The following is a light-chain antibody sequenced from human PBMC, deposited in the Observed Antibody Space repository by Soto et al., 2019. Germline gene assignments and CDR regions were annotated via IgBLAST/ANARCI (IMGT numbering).Light chain of an antibody. J-gene: IGLJ2*01. CDR1: IGRYNY. CDR2: EVS. Sequence: QSALTQPASVSGSPGQSITISCTGAIGRYNYVSWYQQHPGKAPKLIIYEVSSRPSGVSNRFSGSKSGNTASLTISGLQADDEADYYCSSYTSTTTLVFGRGTKLTVL. CDR3: SSYTSTTTLV. V-gene: IGLV2-14*01.